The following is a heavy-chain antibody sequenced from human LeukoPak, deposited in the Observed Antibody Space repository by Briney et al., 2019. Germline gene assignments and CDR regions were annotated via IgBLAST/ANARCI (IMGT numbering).Heavy chain of an antibody. D-gene: IGHD3-3*01. Sequence: GGSLRLSCAASGFTFTTYWMSWVRQAPGKGLDWVANIKQDGSEKYYVDSVKGRFTISRDNAMNSLYLQMNSMRAEDTAVYYCARGGFLATRYYFDYWGQGTLVTVSS. CDR3: ARGGFLATRYYFDY. CDR2: IKQDGSEK. J-gene: IGHJ4*02. CDR1: GFTFTTYW. V-gene: IGHV3-7*01.